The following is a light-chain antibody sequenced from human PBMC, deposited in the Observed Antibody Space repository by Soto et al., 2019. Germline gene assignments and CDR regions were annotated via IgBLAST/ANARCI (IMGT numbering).Light chain of an antibody. V-gene: IGLV1-44*01. CDR3: SAWDDSLNGYV. Sequence: SVLTQPPSASGTPGQRVTISCSGSSSNIGSNAVNWYQQLPGTAPKLLIYTNNQRPSEVPDRFSGSKSGTSASLAISGLQSEDEADYYCSAWDDSLNGYVFGTGTKV. J-gene: IGLJ1*01. CDR1: SSNIGSNA. CDR2: TNN.